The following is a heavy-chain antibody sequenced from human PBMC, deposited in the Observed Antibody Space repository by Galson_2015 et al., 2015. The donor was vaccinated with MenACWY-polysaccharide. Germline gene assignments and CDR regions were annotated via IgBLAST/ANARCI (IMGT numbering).Heavy chain of an antibody. V-gene: IGHV3-74*01. CDR2: LNSDGSST. D-gene: IGHD3-3*01. Sequence: SLRLSCAASGFTFSRHWMHWVRHAPGKGLVWVSRLNSDGSSTTYADSVKGRFTISRDNAKNTLYLQLNSLRAEDTAVYYCARGVVPYYYFYMDVWGKGTTVTVSS. J-gene: IGHJ6*03. CDR1: GFTFSRHW. CDR3: ARGVVPYYYFYMDV.